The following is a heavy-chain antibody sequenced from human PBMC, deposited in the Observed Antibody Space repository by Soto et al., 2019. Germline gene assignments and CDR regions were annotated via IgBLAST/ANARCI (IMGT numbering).Heavy chain of an antibody. CDR3: ARGQDYCGGDCYSAFDI. V-gene: IGHV1-69*13. Sequence: ASVKVSCKASGGTFSSYAISWVRQAPGQGLEWMGGIIPIFGTANYAQKFQGRVTITADESTSTAYMELSSLRSEDTAVYYCARGQDYCGGDCYSAFDIWGQGTMVTVSS. CDR1: GGTFSSYA. D-gene: IGHD2-21*02. CDR2: IIPIFGTA. J-gene: IGHJ3*02.